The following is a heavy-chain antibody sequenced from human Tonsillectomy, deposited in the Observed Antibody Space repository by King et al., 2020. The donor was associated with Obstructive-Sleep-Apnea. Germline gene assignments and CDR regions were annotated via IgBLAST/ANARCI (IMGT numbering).Heavy chain of an antibody. D-gene: IGHD2-21*02. CDR3: AKDRRDRLLSNDAFDV. J-gene: IGHJ3*01. CDR2: IRFDGRYK. V-gene: IGHV3-30*02. CDR1: GFTFSSYG. Sequence: VQLVESGGGVVQPGVSLRLSCSASGFTFSSYGMLWVLKDPGKGLEWVAFIRFDGRYKTYSDSVNGRFTISRDNSKNTLYLQMNSLRPEDTAVYYCAKDRRDRLLSNDAFDVWGHGTTVTVSS.